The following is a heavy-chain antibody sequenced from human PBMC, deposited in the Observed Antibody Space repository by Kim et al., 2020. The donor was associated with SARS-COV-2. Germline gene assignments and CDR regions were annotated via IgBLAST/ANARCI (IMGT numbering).Heavy chain of an antibody. CDR3: ARGEGRIMITFGGPRRFDP. CDR1: GGSFSGYY. J-gene: IGHJ5*02. D-gene: IGHD3-16*01. Sequence: SETLSLTCAVYGGSFSGYYWSWIRQPPGKGLEWIGEINHSGSTNYNPSLKSRVTISVDTSKNQFSLKLSSVTAAATAVYYCARGEGRIMITFGGPRRFDPWGQGTLVTVSS. V-gene: IGHV4-34*01. CDR2: INHSGST.